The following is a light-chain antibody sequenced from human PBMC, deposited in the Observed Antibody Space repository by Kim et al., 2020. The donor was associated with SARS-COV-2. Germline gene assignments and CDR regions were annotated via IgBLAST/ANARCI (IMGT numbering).Light chain of an antibody. CDR3: QQRSNWPPLT. CDR2: DAS. V-gene: IGKV3-11*01. CDR1: QSVGTY. J-gene: IGKJ4*01. Sequence: EIVLTQSPASLSLSPGERATLSCSASQSVGTYLAWYQQKPGQAPRLLIYDASNRATGIPARFSGSGSGTEFTLTISSLEPEDFAFYFCQQRSNWPPLTFGGGTKVDIK.